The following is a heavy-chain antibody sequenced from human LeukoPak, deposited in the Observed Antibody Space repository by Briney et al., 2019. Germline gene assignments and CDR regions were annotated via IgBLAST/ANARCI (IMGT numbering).Heavy chain of an antibody. CDR3: ARVIPRNILTGYFRYYYGMDV. Sequence: GGSLRLSCAASGFTFSSYSMNWVRQAPGKGLEWVSSISSSSSYIYYADSVKGRFTISRDNAKNSLYLQMNSLRAEDTAVYYCARVIPRNILTGYFRYYYGMDVWGKGTTVTVSS. J-gene: IGHJ6*04. D-gene: IGHD3-9*01. CDR2: ISSSSSYI. CDR1: GFTFSSYS. V-gene: IGHV3-21*01.